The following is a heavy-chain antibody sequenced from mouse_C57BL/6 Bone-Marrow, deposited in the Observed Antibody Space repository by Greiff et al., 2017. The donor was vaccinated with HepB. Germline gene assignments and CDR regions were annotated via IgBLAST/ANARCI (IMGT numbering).Heavy chain of an antibody. V-gene: IGHV1-69*01. Sequence: VQLQQPGAELVMPGASVKLSCKASGYTFTSYWMHWVKQRPGQGLEWIGEIDPSDSYTNYNQKFKGKSTLTVDKSSSTADMQLSSLTSEDSAVYYCARSGGNYFYWYFDVWGTGTTVTVSS. CDR1: GYTFTSYW. J-gene: IGHJ1*03. D-gene: IGHD2-1*01. CDR2: IDPSDSYT. CDR3: ARSGGNYFYWYFDV.